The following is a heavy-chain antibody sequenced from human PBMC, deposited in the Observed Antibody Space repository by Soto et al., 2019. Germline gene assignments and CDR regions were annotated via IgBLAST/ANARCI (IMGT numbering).Heavy chain of an antibody. J-gene: IGHJ5*02. CDR1: GGTFSSYG. D-gene: IGHD6-13*01. V-gene: IGHV1-69*13. CDR3: ARAHGSSWYNWFDP. Sequence: ASVKVSCKASGGTFSSYGISWMRQAPGRGLEWMGGIIPLSGTTNYAQKFRGRVTVTADESTSTVYMELRSLRFEDTAVYYCARAHGSSWYNWFDPWGQGTLVTVSS. CDR2: IIPLSGTT.